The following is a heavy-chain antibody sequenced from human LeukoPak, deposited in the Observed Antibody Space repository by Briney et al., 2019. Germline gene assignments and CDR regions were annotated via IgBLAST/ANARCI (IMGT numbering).Heavy chain of an antibody. CDR2: ISAYNGNT. V-gene: IGHV1-18*04. D-gene: IGHD6-6*01. J-gene: IGHJ4*02. CDR1: GYTFTSYY. Sequence: ASVKVSCKASGYTFTSYYMHWVRQAPGQGLEWMGWISAYNGNTNYVQKLQGRVTMTTDTSTSTAYMEPRSLRSDDTAVYYCARVRRWVAARPGGYWGQGTLVTVSS. CDR3: ARVRRWVAARPGGY.